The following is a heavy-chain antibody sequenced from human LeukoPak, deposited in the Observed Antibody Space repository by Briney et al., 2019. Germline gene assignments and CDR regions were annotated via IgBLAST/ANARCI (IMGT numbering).Heavy chain of an antibody. J-gene: IGHJ4*02. CDR1: GFTFSSYS. V-gene: IGHV3-21*01. Sequence: GGSLRLSCAASGFTFSSYSMNWVRQAPGKGLEWVSSISSSSGYIYYADSVKGRFTISRDNAKNSLYLQMNSLRAEDTAVYYCARDKYYYDSSGYYRGHDYWGQGTLVTVSS. CDR3: ARDKYYYDSSGYYRGHDY. D-gene: IGHD3-22*01. CDR2: ISSSSGYI.